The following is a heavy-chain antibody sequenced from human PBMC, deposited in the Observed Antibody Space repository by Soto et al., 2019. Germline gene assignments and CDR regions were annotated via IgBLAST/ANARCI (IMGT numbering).Heavy chain of an antibody. CDR1: GYTLTELS. D-gene: IGHD3-22*01. CDR3: ATDYYDSSGSS. J-gene: IGHJ1*01. V-gene: IGHV1-24*01. Sequence: ASVKVSCKVSGYTLTELSMHWVRQAPGKGLEWMGGFDPENGETIYAEKFQGRVTMTEDTSTDTAYMELSSLTSEDTAVYYCATDYYDSSGSSWGQGTLVTVSS. CDR2: FDPENGET.